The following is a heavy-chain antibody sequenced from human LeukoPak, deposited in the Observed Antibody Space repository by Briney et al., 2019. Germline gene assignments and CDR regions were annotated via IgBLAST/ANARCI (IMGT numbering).Heavy chain of an antibody. Sequence: PGGSLRLSCAASGFTFSSYAMHWVRQAPGKGLEWVAVISYDGSNKYYADSVKGRFTISRDNSKNTLYLQMNSLRAEDTAVYYCARALPRSGRLGYFDYWGQGTLVTVSS. CDR3: ARALPRSGRLGYFDY. V-gene: IGHV3-30-3*01. CDR1: GFTFSSYA. D-gene: IGHD1-26*01. J-gene: IGHJ4*02. CDR2: ISYDGSNK.